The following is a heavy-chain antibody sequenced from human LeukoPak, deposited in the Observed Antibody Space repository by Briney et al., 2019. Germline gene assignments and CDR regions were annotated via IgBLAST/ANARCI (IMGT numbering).Heavy chain of an antibody. Sequence: GGSLRLSCAASGFTFSSYSMSWVRQAPGRGLEWVSTISGSGGSTYYADSVKDRFTISRDNSKNTLYLQMNSLRVEDTALYYCAKRGWRGVVVPAAAFDFWGQGTLVTVSS. CDR1: GFTFSSYS. CDR3: AKRGWRGVVVPAAAFDF. D-gene: IGHD2-2*01. J-gene: IGHJ4*02. V-gene: IGHV3-23*01. CDR2: ISGSGGST.